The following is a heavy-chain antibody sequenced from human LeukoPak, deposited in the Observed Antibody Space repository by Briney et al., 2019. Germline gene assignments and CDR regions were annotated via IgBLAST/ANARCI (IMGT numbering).Heavy chain of an antibody. V-gene: IGHV4-4*02. Sequence: SETLSLTCAVSGGSINSSYWWSWVRQPPGKGLEWIGQIYHSGSTNYNPSLKSRVTISVDKSKNQFSLKLFSVIAADTALYYCAREDYTHAFDIWGQGTLVAVSS. J-gene: IGHJ3*02. D-gene: IGHD4-11*01. CDR2: IYHSGST. CDR3: AREDYTHAFDI. CDR1: GGSINSSYW.